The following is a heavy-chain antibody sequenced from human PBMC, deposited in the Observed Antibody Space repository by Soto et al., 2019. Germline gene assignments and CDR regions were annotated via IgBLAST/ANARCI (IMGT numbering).Heavy chain of an antibody. CDR1: GYSFTSYW. CDR3: ARRTPIDYGGKHLYGMDV. V-gene: IGHV5-51*01. Sequence: GESLKISCKGSGYSFTSYWIGWVRQMPGKGLEWMGIIYPGDSDTRYSPSFQGQVTISADKSISTAYLQWSSLKASDTAMYYCARRTPIDYGGKHLYGMDVWGQGTTVTVSS. D-gene: IGHD4-17*01. CDR2: IYPGDSDT. J-gene: IGHJ6*02.